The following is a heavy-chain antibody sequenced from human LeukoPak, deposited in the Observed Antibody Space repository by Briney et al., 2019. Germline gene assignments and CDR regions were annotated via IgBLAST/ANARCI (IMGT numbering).Heavy chain of an antibody. D-gene: IGHD4-17*01. J-gene: IGHJ4*02. CDR2: IKQDGSEK. CDR1: GFTFSNYW. CDR3: ARCGLATTTVTTNSYDYFDY. Sequence: GGSLRLSCAASGFTFSNYWMSWVRQAPGKGLEWVANIKQDGSEKYYVDSVKGRFTISRDNAKNSLYLQMNSLRAEDTAVYYCARCGLATTTVTTNSYDYFDYWGQGTLVTVSS. V-gene: IGHV3-7*01.